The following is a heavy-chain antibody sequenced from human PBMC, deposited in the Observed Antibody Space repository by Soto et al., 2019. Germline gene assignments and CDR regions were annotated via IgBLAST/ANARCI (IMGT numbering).Heavy chain of an antibody. CDR3: AKDRRDGYNPFDY. V-gene: IGHV3-30*18. J-gene: IGHJ4*02. D-gene: IGHD5-12*01. CDR1: GFTFSSYG. Sequence: QVQLVESGGGVVQPGRSLRLSCAASGFTFSSYGMHWVRLAPGKGLEWVAVISYDGSNKYYADSVKGRFTISRDNSKNTLYLQMNSLRAEDTAVYYCAKDRRDGYNPFDYWGQGTLVTVSS. CDR2: ISYDGSNK.